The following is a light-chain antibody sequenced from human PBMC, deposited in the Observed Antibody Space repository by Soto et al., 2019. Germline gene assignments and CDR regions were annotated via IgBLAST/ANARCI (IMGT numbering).Light chain of an antibody. CDR3: QTWDSITVI. CDR1: KLGNKY. V-gene: IGLV3-1*01. Sequence: SYELTQPPSVSVSPGQTASITCSGDKLGNKYVFWYQQKPGQSPVLVIYRDNRRPSGIPERFSASNLGNTATLTISGSQALDEADYYCQTWDSITVIFGGGTKLTVL. CDR2: RDN. J-gene: IGLJ2*01.